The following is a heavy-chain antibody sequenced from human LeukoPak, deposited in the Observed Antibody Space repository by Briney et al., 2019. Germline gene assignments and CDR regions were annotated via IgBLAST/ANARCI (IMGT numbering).Heavy chain of an antibody. CDR3: ARGWGDCSSVSCYTGGDVFDI. CDR1: GFSFSYYW. V-gene: IGHV3-7*01. CDR2: IKYDGSEK. D-gene: IGHD2-2*02. J-gene: IGHJ3*02. Sequence: GGSLRLSCGASGFSFSYYWMTWVRQGPRKGLEWVANIKYDGSEKHYVESVKGRFTISRGNAKNSLYLQMNSLRVEDTAVYYCARGWGDCSSVSCYTGGDVFDIWGQGTKVTVSS.